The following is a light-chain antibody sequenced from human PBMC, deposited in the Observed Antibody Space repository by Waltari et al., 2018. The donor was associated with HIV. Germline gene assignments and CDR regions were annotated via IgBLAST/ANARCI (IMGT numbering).Light chain of an antibody. V-gene: IGKV1-9*01. Sequence: DIQLTQSPSFLSASVGDRVTITCRASQDISTYLAWYQQKPGKAPKLLIFLASTLQSGVPSRFSGSGSETEFTLTINSLQPEDFATYYCQQLNTYPRTFGQGTKVEIK. CDR2: LAS. CDR1: QDISTY. CDR3: QQLNTYPRT. J-gene: IGKJ1*01.